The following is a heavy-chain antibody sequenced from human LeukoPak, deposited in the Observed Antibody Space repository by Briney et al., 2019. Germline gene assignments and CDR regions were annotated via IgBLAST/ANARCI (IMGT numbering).Heavy chain of an antibody. CDR1: GGSFSGYY. D-gene: IGHD2-2*01. CDR2: INHSGRT. J-gene: IGHJ6*03. V-gene: IGHV4-34*01. Sequence: SETLSLTCAVYGGSFSGYYWSWIRQPPGKGLEWIGEINHSGRTNYKPSLKSRVTISVDTSKNQFSLKLNSVTAADTAVYYCARLKCSSASCFYYYYMDVWGKGTTVTISS. CDR3: ARLKCSSASCFYYYYMDV.